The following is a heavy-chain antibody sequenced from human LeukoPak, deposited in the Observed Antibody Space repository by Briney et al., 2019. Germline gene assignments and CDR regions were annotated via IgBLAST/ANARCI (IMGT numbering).Heavy chain of an antibody. J-gene: IGHJ4*02. CDR1: GGSFSGYY. Sequence: SETLSLTCAVYGGSFSGYYWTWIRQPPGKGLEWIGRIYTSGSTNYNPSLKSRVTMSVDTSKNQFSLKLSSVTAADTAVYYCARLPQPSDILTAYANSFDYWGQGSLVTVSS. CDR2: IYTSGST. D-gene: IGHD3-9*01. V-gene: IGHV4-59*10. CDR3: ARLPQPSDILTAYANSFDY.